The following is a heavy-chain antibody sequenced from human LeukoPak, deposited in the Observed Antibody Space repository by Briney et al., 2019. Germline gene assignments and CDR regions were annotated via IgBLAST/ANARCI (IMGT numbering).Heavy chain of an antibody. CDR3: ARDYNAFDI. V-gene: IGHV3-7*01. Sequence: GGSLRLSCEGSGFTFSNYWMSWVRQAPGKGLEWVANIQQHGSETYYGDSVKGRFTISRDNAKNSLYLQMNSLRAEDTAVYYCARDYNAFDIWGQGTMVTVSS. CDR1: GFTFSNYW. J-gene: IGHJ3*02. CDR2: IQQHGSET.